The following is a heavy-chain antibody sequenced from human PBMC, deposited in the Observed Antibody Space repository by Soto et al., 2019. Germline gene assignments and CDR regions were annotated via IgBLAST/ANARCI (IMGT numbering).Heavy chain of an antibody. CDR1: GFTFSSYW. CDR2: IKQDGSEK. D-gene: IGHD4-17*01. CDR3: ARRDYGDYVDYFDY. V-gene: IGHV3-7*01. Sequence: VQLVESGGGLVQPGGSLRLSCAASGFTFSSYWMNWVRQAPGKGLEWVANIKQDGSEKYYVDSVKGRFTISRDNAKNSLYLQMNSLRAEDTAVYYCARRDYGDYVDYFDYWGQGTLVTVSS. J-gene: IGHJ4*02.